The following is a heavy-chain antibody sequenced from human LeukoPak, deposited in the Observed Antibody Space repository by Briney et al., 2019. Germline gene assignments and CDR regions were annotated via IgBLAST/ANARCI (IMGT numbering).Heavy chain of an antibody. Sequence: GGSLRLSYAASGFTFSDYYMSWIRQAPGKGLEWVSYISSSGSTIYYADSVKGRFTISRDNAKNSLYLQMNSLRAEDTAVYYCARAIAARLRYYYYYYMDVWGKGTTVTVSS. CDR1: GFTFSDYY. J-gene: IGHJ6*03. D-gene: IGHD6-6*01. V-gene: IGHV3-11*04. CDR2: ISSSGSTI. CDR3: ARAIAARLRYYYYYYMDV.